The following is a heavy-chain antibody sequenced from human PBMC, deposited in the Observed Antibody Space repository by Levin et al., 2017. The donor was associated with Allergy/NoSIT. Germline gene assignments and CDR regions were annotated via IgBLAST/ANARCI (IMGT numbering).Heavy chain of an antibody. CDR3: ARVRTKFTGAGRSDYFDG. Sequence: PGGSLRLSCVGSGFDFRDYSLNWVRRPPGKGLEWVSSISNTAAFMYFSDSVRGRFTISRDNAKNSLSLEMSSLRVEDTGVYYCARVRTKFTGAGRSDYFDGWGRGTLVTV. J-gene: IGHJ4*02. CDR2: ISNTAAFM. CDR1: GFDFRDYS. V-gene: IGHV3-21*01. D-gene: IGHD1-1*01.